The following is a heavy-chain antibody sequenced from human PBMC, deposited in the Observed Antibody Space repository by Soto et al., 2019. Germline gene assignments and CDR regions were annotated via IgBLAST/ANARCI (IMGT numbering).Heavy chain of an antibody. Sequence: QVQLQESGPGLVKPSQTLSLTCTVSGGSISSGDYYWSWIRQPPGKGLEWIGYIYYSGSTYYNPSLKSRVTISVDTSKNQFYLKLSSVTAADTAVYYCARWVVGDYSPKPPDYWGQGTLVTVSS. V-gene: IGHV4-30-4*01. D-gene: IGHD4-17*01. CDR2: IYYSGST. CDR3: ARWVVGDYSPKPPDY. J-gene: IGHJ4*02. CDR1: GGSISSGDYY.